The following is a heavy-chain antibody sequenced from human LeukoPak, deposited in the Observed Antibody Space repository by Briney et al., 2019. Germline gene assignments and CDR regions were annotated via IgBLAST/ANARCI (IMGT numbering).Heavy chain of an antibody. CDR3: AKDRGLGRWGSGWYTLEFGYFQH. V-gene: IGHV3-9*01. CDR2: ISWNSGSI. CDR1: GFIFDDYA. Sequence: SLRLSCAASGFIFDDYAMHWVRQAPGKGLEWVSGISWNSGSIGYADSVKGRFTISRDNARNSLYLQMNSLRAEDTALYYCAKDRGLGRWGSGWYTLEFGYFQHWGQGTLVTVSS. J-gene: IGHJ1*01. D-gene: IGHD6-19*01.